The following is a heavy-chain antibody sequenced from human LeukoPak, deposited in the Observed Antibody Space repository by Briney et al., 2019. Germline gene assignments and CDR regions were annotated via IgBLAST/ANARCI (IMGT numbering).Heavy chain of an antibody. V-gene: IGHV3-74*01. D-gene: IGHD6-6*01. J-gene: IGHJ3*02. CDR2: INSDGSST. CDR3: ARDQRVFSYDAFDI. CDR1: GFTFSSYW. Sequence: PGGSLRLSCEASGFTFSSYWMHWVRQVPGKGLVWVSRINSDGSSTNYADSVKGRFTISRDNAKNTLYLQMNSLRAEDTDVYYCARDQRVFSYDAFDIWGQGTMVTVSS.